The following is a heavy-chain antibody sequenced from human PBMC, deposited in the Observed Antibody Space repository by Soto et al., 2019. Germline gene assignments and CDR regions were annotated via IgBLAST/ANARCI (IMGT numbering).Heavy chain of an antibody. J-gene: IGHJ3*02. V-gene: IGHV1-69*02. D-gene: IGHD2-8*01. CDR1: GYTFSSYT. CDR2: IIPILGIA. CDR3: ARSRLMVYDAFDI. Sequence: SVKVSCKASGYTFSSYTISWVRQAPGQGLEWMGRIIPILGIANYAQKFQGRVTMTRDTSTSTVYMELSSLRSEDTAVYYCARSRLMVYDAFDIWAQGTMVNVSS.